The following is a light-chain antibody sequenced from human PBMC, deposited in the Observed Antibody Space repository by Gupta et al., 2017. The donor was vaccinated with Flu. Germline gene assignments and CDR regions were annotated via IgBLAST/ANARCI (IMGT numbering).Light chain of an antibody. V-gene: IGKV3-20*01. CDR2: GTS. J-gene: IGKJ2*01. CDR3: QQDGSSPYT. CDR1: QSVRSSY. Sequence: EIVLTQSPATLSLSPGERATLSCRASQSVRSSYLAWYQQRPGQAPRLLIYGTSTRVTGIPDRFSGSGSGTDFTLTISRLEPEDFATYFCQQDGSSPYTFGRGTKLEIK.